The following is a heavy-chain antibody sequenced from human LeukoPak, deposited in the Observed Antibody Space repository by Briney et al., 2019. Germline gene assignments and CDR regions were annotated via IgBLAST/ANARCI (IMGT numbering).Heavy chain of an antibody. V-gene: IGHV3-21*01. CDR3: ARGAVSYSSGWYGNWYLDL. Sequence: GGSLRLSCAASGSTFSSYNMNWVRQAPGKGLEWVSSITSSSSYIYYADSVKGRFTISRENTKSSLYLQMNSLKAEDTAVYYCARGAVSYSSGWYGNWYLDLWGRGTLVTVSS. J-gene: IGHJ2*01. CDR2: ITSSSSYI. CDR1: GSTFSSYN. D-gene: IGHD6-19*01.